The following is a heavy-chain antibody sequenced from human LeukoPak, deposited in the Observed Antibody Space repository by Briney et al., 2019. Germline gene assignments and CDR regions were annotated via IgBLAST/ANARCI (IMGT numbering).Heavy chain of an antibody. J-gene: IGHJ4*02. CDR1: GGSISSYY. CDR3: ARDSYYYGSGKD. Sequence: SETLSLTCTVSGGSISSYYWSWIRQPAGKGLEWIGRIYTSGSTNYNPSLKSRVTMSVDTSKNRFSLKLSSVTAADTAVYYCARDSYYYGSGKDWGQGTLVTVSS. V-gene: IGHV4-4*07. CDR2: IYTSGST. D-gene: IGHD3-10*01.